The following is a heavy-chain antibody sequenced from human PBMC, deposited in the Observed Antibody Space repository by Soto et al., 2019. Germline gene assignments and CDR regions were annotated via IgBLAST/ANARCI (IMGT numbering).Heavy chain of an antibody. D-gene: IGHD3-22*01. V-gene: IGHV3-74*01. J-gene: IGHJ2*01. CDR2: INSDGSST. CDR1: GFTFSSYW. CDR3: AREIESSGYYFKDWYFDL. Sequence: EVQLVESGGGLVQPGGSLRLSCAASGFTFSSYWMHWVRQAPGKGLVWVSRINSDGSSTSYADSVKGRFTISRDNAKNTLYLQMNSLRAEDTAVYYCAREIESSGYYFKDWYFDLWGRGTLVTVSS.